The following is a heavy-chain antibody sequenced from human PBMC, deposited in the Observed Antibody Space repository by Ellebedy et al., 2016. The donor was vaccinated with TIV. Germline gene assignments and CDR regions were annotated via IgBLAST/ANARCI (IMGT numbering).Heavy chain of an antibody. J-gene: IGHJ4*02. CDR1: GYTFTGYY. V-gene: IGHV1-2*02. Sequence: AASVKVSCKASGYTFTGYYMHWVRQAPGQGLEWMGWINPNSGGTNYAQKLQGRVTMTTDTSTSTAYMELRSLRSDDTAVYYCARGSSGWMAIDYWGQGTLVTVSS. CDR3: ARGSSGWMAIDY. D-gene: IGHD6-19*01. CDR2: INPNSGGT.